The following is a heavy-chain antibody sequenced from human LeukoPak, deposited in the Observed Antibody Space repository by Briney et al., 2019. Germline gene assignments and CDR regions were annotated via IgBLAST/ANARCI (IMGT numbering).Heavy chain of an antibody. CDR3: ARDPGFDY. J-gene: IGHJ4*02. V-gene: IGHV3-23*01. CDR1: GFTFSTYA. D-gene: IGHD2-8*02. Sequence: GGSLRLSCAASGFTFSTYAMKWVRQAPGKGLEWVSTITGNGVSTFYADSVKGRFTISRDNSKNTLYLQMNSLRAEDTAVYYCARDPGFDYWGQGTLVTVSS. CDR2: ITGNGVST.